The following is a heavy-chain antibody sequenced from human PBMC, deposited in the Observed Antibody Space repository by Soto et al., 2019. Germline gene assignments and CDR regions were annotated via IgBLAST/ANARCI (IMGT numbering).Heavy chain of an antibody. D-gene: IGHD6-13*01. CDR1: GFTFSSYG. V-gene: IGHV3-30*18. J-gene: IGHJ5*02. Sequence: QVQLVESGGGVVQPGRSLRLSCAASGFTFSSYGMHWVRQAPGKGLEWVAVISYDGSNKYYAYSVKGRFTISRDNSKNTLYLQMNRLRAEDTAVYYCAKDSSIAAAGTPWFDPWGQGTLVTVSS. CDR2: ISYDGSNK. CDR3: AKDSSIAAAGTPWFDP.